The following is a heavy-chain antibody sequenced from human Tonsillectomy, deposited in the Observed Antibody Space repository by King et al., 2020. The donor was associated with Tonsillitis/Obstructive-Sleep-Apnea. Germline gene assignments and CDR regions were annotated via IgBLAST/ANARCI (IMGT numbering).Heavy chain of an antibody. V-gene: IGHV4-59*01. CDR3: ARDMVLEAGGDAFDI. D-gene: IGHD2-8*01. Sequence: QLQESGPGLVKPSETLSLTCTVSGGSISSYSWSWIRQPPGKGLEWIGYIYYSGSTNYNPSLKSRVTISVDTSKNQFSLKLSSVTGADTAVYYCARDMVLEAGGDAFDIWGQGTMVTVSS. CDR2: IYYSGST. J-gene: IGHJ3*02. CDR1: GGSISSYS.